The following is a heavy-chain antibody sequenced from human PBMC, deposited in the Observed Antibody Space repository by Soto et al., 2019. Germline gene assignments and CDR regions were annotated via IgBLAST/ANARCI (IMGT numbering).Heavy chain of an antibody. Sequence: QVQLQQWGAGLLKPSETLSLTCAVYGGSFSGYYWSWIRQPPGKGLEWIGEINHSGSTNYNPSLKSRVTISVDTSKNQFSLKLSSVTAADTAVYYCARGRYGGAWLDPWGQGTLVTVSS. CDR3: ARGRYGGAWLDP. J-gene: IGHJ5*02. D-gene: IGHD3-10*01. V-gene: IGHV4-34*01. CDR2: INHSGST. CDR1: GGSFSGYY.